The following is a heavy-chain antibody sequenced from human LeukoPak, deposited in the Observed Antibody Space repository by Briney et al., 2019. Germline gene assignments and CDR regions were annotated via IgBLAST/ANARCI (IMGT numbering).Heavy chain of an antibody. V-gene: IGHV1-2*02. CDR3: ARKTDYYGSGASEKYYFDY. CDR2: INPNSGGT. CDR1: GYTFTGYY. Sequence: ASVKVSCKAFGYTFTGYYMHWVRQAPGQGLEWMGWINPNSGGTNYAQKFQGRVTMTRDTSISTAYMELRSLRSDDTAMYYCARKTDYYGSGASEKYYFDYWSQGTLVTVSS. J-gene: IGHJ4*02. D-gene: IGHD3-10*01.